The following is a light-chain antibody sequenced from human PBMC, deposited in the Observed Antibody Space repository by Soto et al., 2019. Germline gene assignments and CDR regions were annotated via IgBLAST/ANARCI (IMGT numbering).Light chain of an antibody. V-gene: IGKV1-5*03. J-gene: IGKJ1*01. CDR3: QQYKCYWT. Sequence: DIQMTQSPSTLSASIGDRVTITCRASQRISSWLAWYQQKPGKAPKLLIYKATSTEGGVSSRFSGSGSGTVFSLTISSLQPDDSATYYCQQYKCYWTFGQVNKVEL. CDR2: KAT. CDR1: QRISSW.